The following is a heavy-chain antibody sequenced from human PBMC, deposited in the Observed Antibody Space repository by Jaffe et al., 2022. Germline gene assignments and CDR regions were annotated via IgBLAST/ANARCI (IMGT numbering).Heavy chain of an antibody. CDR2: IYTSGST. Sequence: QVQLQESGPGLVKPSQTLSLTCTVSGGSISSGSYYWSWIRQPAGKGLEWIGRIYTSGSTNYNPSLKSRVTISVDTSKNQFSLKLSSVTAADTAVYYCARDSSGWSRNYYYYYMDVWGKGTTVTVSS. J-gene: IGHJ6*03. D-gene: IGHD6-19*01. CDR1: GGSISSGSYY. V-gene: IGHV4-61*02. CDR3: ARDSSGWSRNYYYYYMDV.